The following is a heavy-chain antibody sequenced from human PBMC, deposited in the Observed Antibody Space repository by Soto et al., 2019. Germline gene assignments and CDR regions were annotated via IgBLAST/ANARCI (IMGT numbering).Heavy chain of an antibody. CDR3: AHSMRGGNDFWSGYYTPGFDY. J-gene: IGHJ4*02. V-gene: IGHV2-5*01. CDR2: IYWNDDK. D-gene: IGHD3-3*01. Sequence: QITLKESGPTLVKPTQTLTLTCTFSGFSLSTSGVGVGWIRQPPGKALEWLALIYWNDDKRYSPSLKSRLTIPKDTSKNQVVLTMTNMDPVDTATYYCAHSMRGGNDFWSGYYTPGFDYWGQGTLVTVSS. CDR1: GFSLSTSGVG.